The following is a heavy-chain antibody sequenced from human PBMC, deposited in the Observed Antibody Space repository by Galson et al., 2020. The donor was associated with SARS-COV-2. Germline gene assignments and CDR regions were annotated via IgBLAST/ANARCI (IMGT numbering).Heavy chain of an antibody. Sequence: SGPPLVKPTQTLTLTRTLSGFSLSTPRVGVGWIRQPPGEALAWIAVISWDADLRSSPSLKSRVTVTQDTSRNQVVLAMTNMDPVDTGTYYCAHGTPAGDTTDISGAGNYHFDYWVLGTLVTVSS. D-gene: IGHD3-10*01. J-gene: IGHJ4*02. CDR3: AHGTPAGDTTDISGAGNYHFDY. V-gene: IGHV2-5*02. CDR1: GFSLSTPRVG. CDR2: ISWDADL.